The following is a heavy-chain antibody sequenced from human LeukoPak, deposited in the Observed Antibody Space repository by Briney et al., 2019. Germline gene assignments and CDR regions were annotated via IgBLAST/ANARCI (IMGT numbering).Heavy chain of an antibody. J-gene: IGHJ3*01. CDR3: AREGEYYAESGNLIDAADV. D-gene: IGHD3-10*01. CDR1: GGTFTYFV. CDR2: IAPISGTP. V-gene: IGHV1-69*06. Sequence: SVKVSCKASGGTFTYFVISWLRQAPGQGLEWMGGIAPISGTPVYVQKFQDRVNITADTSTNTAYMEMSSLTSEDTAMYYCAREGEYYAESGNLIDAADVWGQGTMVIVSA.